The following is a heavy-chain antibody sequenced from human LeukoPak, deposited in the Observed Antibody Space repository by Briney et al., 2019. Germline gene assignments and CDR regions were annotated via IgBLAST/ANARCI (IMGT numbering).Heavy chain of an antibody. D-gene: IGHD3-10*01. CDR2: ISYDGSNK. V-gene: IGHV3-30-3*01. CDR3: ARVGVSITMVRGVFDY. Sequence: GGSLRLSHAASGFTFSSYAMHWVRQAPGKGLEWVAVISYDGSNKYYADSVKGRFTISRDNSKNTLYLQMNSLRAEDTAVYYCARVGVSITMVRGVFDYWGQGTLVTVSS. CDR1: GFTFSSYA. J-gene: IGHJ4*02.